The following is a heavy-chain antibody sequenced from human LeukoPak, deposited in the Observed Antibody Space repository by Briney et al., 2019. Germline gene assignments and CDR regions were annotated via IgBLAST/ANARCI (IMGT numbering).Heavy chain of an antibody. Sequence: ASVKVSCKVSGYTLTELSMHWVRQAPGKGLEWMGGLDPEDGETIYAQKFQGRVTMTEDTSTDTAYMELSSLRSEDTAVYYCATGLHSYSGSQLVAFDIWGQGTMVTVSS. CDR3: ATGLHSYSGSQLVAFDI. CDR2: LDPEDGET. V-gene: IGHV1-24*01. CDR1: GYTLTELS. D-gene: IGHD1-26*01. J-gene: IGHJ3*02.